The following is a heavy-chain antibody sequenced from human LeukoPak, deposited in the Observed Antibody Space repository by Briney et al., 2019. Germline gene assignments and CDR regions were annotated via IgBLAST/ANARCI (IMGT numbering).Heavy chain of an antibody. V-gene: IGHV3-23*01. D-gene: IGHD3-10*01. J-gene: IGHJ4*02. CDR1: GFTFSSYA. CDR3: AKRPRGNYLDPFDY. CDR2: ISVSGGST. Sequence: GGSLRLSCAAAGFTFSSYAMSWVRQAPGKGLEWVSGISVSGGSTYYADSVKGRFTISRDNSKNTLYLQMNSLRAEDTAVYYCAKRPRGNYLDPFDYWGQGALVTVSS.